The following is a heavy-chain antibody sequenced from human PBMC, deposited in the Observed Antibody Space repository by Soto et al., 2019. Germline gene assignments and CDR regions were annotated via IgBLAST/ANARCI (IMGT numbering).Heavy chain of an antibody. D-gene: IGHD2-15*01. CDR1: GGSISSGGYY. V-gene: IGHV4-31*03. J-gene: IGHJ5*02. CDR2: ISYSGST. Sequence: QVQLQESGPGLVKPSQTLSLTCTVSGGSISSGGYYWNWIRQHPGKGLEWIGYISYSGSTYYNPSLKSRVTISVDTSKNQFSLKVTSVTAADTALYYCAKDRGQYCGGGNCYSGEWFDPWGQGTLVTVSS. CDR3: AKDRGQYCGGGNCYSGEWFDP.